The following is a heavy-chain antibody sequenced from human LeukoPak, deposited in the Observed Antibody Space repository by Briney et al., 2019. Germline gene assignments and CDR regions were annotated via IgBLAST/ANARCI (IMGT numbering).Heavy chain of an antibody. CDR2: INPNGGGT. Sequence: ASVKVSCKASGYTFIGHYIHWLRQAPGQGLEWMGWINPNGGGTIYAQGFQSRVTMTRNLSISTVYMELRRLTSGDTAMYYCVRDSGDYYMDVGGNGTAVTVSS. D-gene: IGHD4-17*01. CDR3: VRDSGDYYMDV. J-gene: IGHJ6*03. CDR1: GYTFIGHY. V-gene: IGHV1-2*02.